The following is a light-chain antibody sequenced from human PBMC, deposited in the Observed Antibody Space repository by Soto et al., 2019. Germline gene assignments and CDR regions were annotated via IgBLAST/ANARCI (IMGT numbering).Light chain of an antibody. CDR3: QQRSNWPPGLT. CDR1: QSVSSY. J-gene: IGKJ4*01. CDR2: DAS. V-gene: IGKV3-11*01. Sequence: EIVLTQSPATLSLSPGERATLSCSASQSVSSYVAWYQQKPGQAPRLLIYDASNRATGIPARFSGSGSGTDFTLTISSLEPEDFAVYYCQQRSNWPPGLTFGGGTKVEIK.